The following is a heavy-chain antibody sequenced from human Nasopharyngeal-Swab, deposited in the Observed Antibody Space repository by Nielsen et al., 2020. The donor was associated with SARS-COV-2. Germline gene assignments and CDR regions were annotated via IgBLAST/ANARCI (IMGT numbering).Heavy chain of an antibody. CDR2: IYYSGST. CDR1: GGSISSYY. J-gene: IGHJ4*02. Sequence: SETLSLTCTVSGGSISSYYWSWIRQPPGKGLEWIGYIYYSGSTNYNPSLKSRVTISVDTSKNQFSLKLSSVTASDTAVYYCARSAGYYFDYWGQGTLVTVSS. CDR3: ARSAGYYFDY. V-gene: IGHV4-59*01.